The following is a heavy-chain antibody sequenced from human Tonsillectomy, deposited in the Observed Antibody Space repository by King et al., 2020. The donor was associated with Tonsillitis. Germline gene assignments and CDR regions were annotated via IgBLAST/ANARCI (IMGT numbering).Heavy chain of an antibody. D-gene: IGHD1-26*01. CDR1: GGTFSSYA. CDR3: ASGDEGELLLLCAFDI. V-gene: IGHV1-69*01. CDR2: IIPIFGTK. J-gene: IGHJ3*02. Sequence: QLVQSGAEVKKPGSSVKVSCKASGGTFSSYAISWVRQAPGQGLEWMGGIIPIFGTKNYAQKFQGRVTITADEPTSTAYMELSSLRSEDTAVYYCASGDEGELLLLCAFDIWGQGTMVTVSS.